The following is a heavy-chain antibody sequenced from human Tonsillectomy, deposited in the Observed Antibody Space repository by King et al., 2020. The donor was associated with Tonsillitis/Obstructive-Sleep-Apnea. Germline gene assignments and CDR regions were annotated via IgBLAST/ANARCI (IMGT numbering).Heavy chain of an antibody. D-gene: IGHD1-26*01. CDR2: IYYSGST. CDR3: ATLVGAAPSWYFDL. V-gene: IGHV4-39*01. Sequence: QLQESGPGLVKPSETLSLTCTVSSASISSSSYYWSWIRQPPGKGLEWIGSIYYSGSTYYNPSLKSRVTISVDTSKNQFSLKVNSVTAADTAVYYCATLVGAAPSWYFDLWGRGTLVTVPS. J-gene: IGHJ2*01. CDR1: SASISSSSYY.